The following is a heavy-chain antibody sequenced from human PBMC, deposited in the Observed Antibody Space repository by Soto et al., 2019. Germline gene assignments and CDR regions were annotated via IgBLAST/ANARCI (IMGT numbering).Heavy chain of an antibody. CDR3: ARGHSMFPAAMPNWFDP. V-gene: IGHV5-51*01. CDR1: GYSFTNYW. Sequence: PGESLKISCKGSGYSFTNYWIGRVRQMPGKGLEWMGIIYPGDSDTRYSPSFQGQVTISVDKSISTAYLQWSSLKASDTSMYYCARGHSMFPAAMPNWFDPWGQGTLVTVSS. CDR2: IYPGDSDT. D-gene: IGHD2-2*01. J-gene: IGHJ5*02.